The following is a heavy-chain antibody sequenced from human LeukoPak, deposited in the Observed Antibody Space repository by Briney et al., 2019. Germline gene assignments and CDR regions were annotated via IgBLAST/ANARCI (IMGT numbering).Heavy chain of an antibody. CDR1: GFSLTTRGVG. Sequence: SGPTLVNPTQTLTLTCTFSGFSLTTRGVGVGWIRQPPGKALEWLALIYWDDDKRYSPSLKSRLTITKDTSKNQVVLTMTNMDHVDTATYYCARRTDLYSSSWYWGYWGQGTLVTVSS. CDR2: IYWDDDK. D-gene: IGHD6-13*01. CDR3: ARRTDLYSSSWYWGY. J-gene: IGHJ4*02. V-gene: IGHV2-5*02.